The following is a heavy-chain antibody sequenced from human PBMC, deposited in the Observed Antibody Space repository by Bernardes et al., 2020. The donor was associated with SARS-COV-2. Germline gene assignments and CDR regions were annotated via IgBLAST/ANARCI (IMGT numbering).Heavy chain of an antibody. Sequence: GGSLRLSCAGSGFTFSTYRMSWVRQAPGKGLEWVANIKQDGSEKYYVDSVKGRFTISRDNAKNSLYLQMNSLRAEDTAVYYCARDSLYSTSSLGGYWGQGTLVTVSS. D-gene: IGHD6-6*01. CDR2: IKQDGSEK. CDR3: ARDSLYSTSSLGGY. V-gene: IGHV3-7*01. CDR1: GFTFSTYR. J-gene: IGHJ4*02.